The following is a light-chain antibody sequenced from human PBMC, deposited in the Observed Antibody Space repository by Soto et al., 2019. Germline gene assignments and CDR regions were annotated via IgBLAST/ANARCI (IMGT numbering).Light chain of an antibody. CDR3: SSYASGTTRV. V-gene: IGLV2-14*01. J-gene: IGLJ2*01. CDR1: SSDVGGYNF. CDR2: DVT. Sequence: QPVLTQPASVSGSPGQSITISCAGTSSDVGGYNFVSWYQQHPGKAPKLIIYDVTNRPSGVSDRFSGSKSGSTASLTISGLQAEDEADYYCSSYASGTTRVFGGGTKVTVL.